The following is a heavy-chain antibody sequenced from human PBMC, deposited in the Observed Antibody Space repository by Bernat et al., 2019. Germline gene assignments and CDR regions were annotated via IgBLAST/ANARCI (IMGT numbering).Heavy chain of an antibody. CDR3: ARSFYAKIRFDP. V-gene: IGHV3-9*01. CDR1: GFTFDDYA. CDR2: ISWNSGNI. Sequence: EVQLVESGGDLVQPGRSLRLSCAASGFTFDDYAMHWVRQAPGKGLEWVSGISWNSGNIGYADSVKGRFTISRDNAKNSLYLQVSSLRAEDTAVYYCARSFYAKIRFDPWGQGTLVTVSS. D-gene: IGHD2/OR15-2a*01. J-gene: IGHJ5*02.